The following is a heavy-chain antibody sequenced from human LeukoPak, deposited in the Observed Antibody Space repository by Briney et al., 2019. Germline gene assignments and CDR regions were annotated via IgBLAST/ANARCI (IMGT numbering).Heavy chain of an antibody. J-gene: IGHJ6*02. V-gene: IGHV3-33*01. CDR2: IWYDGSNK. Sequence: GGSLRLSCAASGFTFSSDGMHWVSQAPGKGLEWVAVIWYDGSNKYYADSVKGRFPISRDNSKNTLYLQMNSLRAEDTAVYYCAREGGSPRLDYYYGMDVWGQGTTVTVSS. CDR3: AREGGSPRLDYYYGMDV. D-gene: IGHD1-14*01. CDR1: GFTFSSDG.